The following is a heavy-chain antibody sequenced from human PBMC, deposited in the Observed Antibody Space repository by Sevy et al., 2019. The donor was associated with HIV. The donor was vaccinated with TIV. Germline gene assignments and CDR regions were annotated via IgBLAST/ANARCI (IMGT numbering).Heavy chain of an antibody. CDR3: ARGANYYDSSGYYYA. D-gene: IGHD3-22*01. CDR1: GFTFSDYY. CDR2: ISSSSSYT. J-gene: IGHJ4*02. V-gene: IGHV3-11*06. Sequence: GESLKISCAASGFTFSDYYMSWIRQAPGKGLEWVSYISSSSSYTNYADSVKGRFTISRDNAKNSLYLQMNSLRAEDTAVYYCARGANYYDSSGYYYAWGQRTLVTVSS.